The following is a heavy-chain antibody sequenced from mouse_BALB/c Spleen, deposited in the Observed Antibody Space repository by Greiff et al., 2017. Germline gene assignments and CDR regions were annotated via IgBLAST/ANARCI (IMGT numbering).Heavy chain of an antibody. CDR1: GFTFSSFG. J-gene: IGHJ4*01. CDR3: ARFMITTKGYAMDD. V-gene: IGHV5-17*02. Sequence: EVKLVESGGGLVQPGGSRKLSCAASGFTFSSFGMHWVRQAPEKGLEWVAYISSGSSTIYYADTVKGRFTISRDNPKNTLFLQMTSLRSEDTAMYYYARFMITTKGYAMDDWGQGTSVTVSS. D-gene: IGHD2-4*01. CDR2: ISSGSSTI.